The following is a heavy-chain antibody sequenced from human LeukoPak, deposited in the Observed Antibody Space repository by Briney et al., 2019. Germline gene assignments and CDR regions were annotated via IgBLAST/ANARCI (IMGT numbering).Heavy chain of an antibody. CDR1: GDSISTSNNC. D-gene: IGHD6-13*01. CDR2: ICYSGST. CDR3: ARDRSSQLDY. J-gene: IGHJ4*02. Sequence: SETLSLTCAVSGDSISTSNNCWNWIRQPPGKGLEWIGRICYSGSTYYNPSLKSRVTMSVDTSKNQFSLKLSSVTAADTAVYYCARDRSSQLDYWGQGTLVTVSS. V-gene: IGHV4-39*07.